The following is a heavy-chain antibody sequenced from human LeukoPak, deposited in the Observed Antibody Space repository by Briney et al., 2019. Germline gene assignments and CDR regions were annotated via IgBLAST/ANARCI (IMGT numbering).Heavy chain of an antibody. D-gene: IGHD6-13*01. CDR1: GFTFSSYA. J-gene: IGHJ4*02. CDR2: ISGSGGST. V-gene: IGHV3-23*01. CDR3: ARDRGSSSYYFDY. Sequence: GGSLRLSCAASGFTFSSYAMSLVRQAPGKGLEWVSAISGSGGSTYYADSVKGRFTISRDNSKNTLYLQMNSLRAEDTAVYYCARDRGSSSYYFDYWGQGTLVTVSS.